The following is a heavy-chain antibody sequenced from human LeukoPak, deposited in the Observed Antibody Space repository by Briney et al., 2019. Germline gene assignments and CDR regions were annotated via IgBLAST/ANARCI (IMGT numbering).Heavy chain of an antibody. V-gene: IGHV3-7*05. CDR1: EFTFSNYW. CDR2: IKYDGSEK. CDR3: ARDDGGETNWGSIDY. J-gene: IGHJ4*02. D-gene: IGHD7-27*01. Sequence: LSGGSLRLSCAASEFTFSNYWMTWVRQAPGKGLEWVANIKYDGSEKHYEDSVKGRFTVSRDNAKNSLYLQMSRLRAEDTAVYYCARDDGGETNWGSIDYWGQGTAVTVSS.